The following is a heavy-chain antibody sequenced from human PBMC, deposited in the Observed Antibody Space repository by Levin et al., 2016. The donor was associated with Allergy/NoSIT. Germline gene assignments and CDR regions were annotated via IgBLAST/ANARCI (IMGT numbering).Heavy chain of an antibody. CDR2: LHFTGTT. J-gene: IGHJ3*01. CDR3: VRQQHMTVLAQVYLDAFDV. CDR1: SGSMRNYN. Sequence: SETLSLTCTVSSGSMRNYNWGWIRQPPGKGLEWIANLHFTGTTYHNPSLRSRVTMSLDMSKNQFSLNLNSVTAADTAIYYCVRQQHMTVLAQVYLDAFDVWGQGTMVTASS. V-gene: IGHV4-59*04. D-gene: IGHD3-22*01.